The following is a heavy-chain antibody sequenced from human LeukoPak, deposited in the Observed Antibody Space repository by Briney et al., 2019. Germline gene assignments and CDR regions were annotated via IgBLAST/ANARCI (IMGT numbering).Heavy chain of an antibody. Sequence: SETLSLTCTVSGGSISGSSYFWGWIRQPPGKGLEWIGSVYYGGSTYYNPSLKSRVTISADTSKNQFSLKLSSVTAADTAVYYCAREYYGSGSYVIDYWGQGTLVTVSS. V-gene: IGHV4-39*07. D-gene: IGHD3-10*01. J-gene: IGHJ4*02. CDR2: VYYGGST. CDR3: AREYYGSGSYVIDY. CDR1: GGSISGSSYF.